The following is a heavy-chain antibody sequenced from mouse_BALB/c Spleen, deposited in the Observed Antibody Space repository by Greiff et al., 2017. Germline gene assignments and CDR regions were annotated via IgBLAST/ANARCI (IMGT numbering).Heavy chain of an antibody. V-gene: IGHV1-4*02. CDR1: GYTFTSYT. D-gene: IGHD1-1*01. CDR2: INPSSGYT. CDR3: AKIYYYSSSCYLDY. J-gene: IGHJ2*01. Sequence: VQLQQSAAELARPGASVKLSCKASGYTFTSYTMHWVKQRPGQGLEWIGYINPSSGYTEYNQKFKDKTTLTADKSSTTAYMQLSSLTSEDSEVYYCAKIYYYSSSCYLDYWGQGTTLTVSS.